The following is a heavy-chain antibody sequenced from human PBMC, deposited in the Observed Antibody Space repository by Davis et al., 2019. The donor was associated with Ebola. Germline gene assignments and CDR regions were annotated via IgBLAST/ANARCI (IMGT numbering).Heavy chain of an antibody. CDR2: ISWNSGSI. V-gene: IGHV3-9*01. Sequence: SLKISCAASGFTFDDYAMHWVRQAPGKGLEWVSGISWNSGSIGYADSVKGRFTISRDNAKNSLYLQMNSLRAEDTAVYYCAGDSWLRLGFDLWGRGTLVTVSS. CDR1: GFTFDDYA. J-gene: IGHJ2*01. D-gene: IGHD5-12*01. CDR3: AGDSWLRLGFDL.